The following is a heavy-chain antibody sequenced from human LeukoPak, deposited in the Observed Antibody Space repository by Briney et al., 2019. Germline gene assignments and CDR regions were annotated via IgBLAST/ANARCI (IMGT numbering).Heavy chain of an antibody. J-gene: IGHJ6*02. CDR2: IFGSGST. Sequence: SETLSLTCTVSGCSISADYWNWIRQPAGKGLEWIGRIFGSGSTNYNPSLKSRVTMSVDTSKNQFSLNLNSVTAADTGVYYCARGHPSNYVMDVWGQGTTVTVSS. CDR3: ARGHPSNYVMDV. V-gene: IGHV4-4*07. CDR1: GCSISADY.